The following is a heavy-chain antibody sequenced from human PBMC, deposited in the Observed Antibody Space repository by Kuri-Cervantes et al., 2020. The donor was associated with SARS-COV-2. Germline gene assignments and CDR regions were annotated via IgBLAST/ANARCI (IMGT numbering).Heavy chain of an antibody. CDR3: ARTPLYCSSTSCYTEAFDY. Sequence: ASVKVSCKASGYTFTGYYIHWVRQAPGQGLEWMGWINPDRGNTNYAQKFQGRVTMTRDTSISTAYMELSRLRSDDTAVYYCARTPLYCSSTSCYTEAFDYWGQGTLVTVSS. CDR2: INPDRGNT. CDR1: GYTFTGYY. J-gene: IGHJ4*02. D-gene: IGHD2-2*02. V-gene: IGHV1-2*02.